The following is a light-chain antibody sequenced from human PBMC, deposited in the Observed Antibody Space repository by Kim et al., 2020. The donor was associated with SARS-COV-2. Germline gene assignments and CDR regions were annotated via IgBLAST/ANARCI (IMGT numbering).Light chain of an antibody. V-gene: IGKV1-39*01. CDR2: TAS. CDR1: QSITNY. J-gene: IGKJ2*01. CDR3: QQSDITPYT. Sequence: DIQMTQSPSSLSASVGDRVTITCRASQSITNYLNWYQQKPGKAPNLLIYTASSLQTGVPSRFSGSGSGTDFTLTISSLQPEDSATYYCQQSDITPYTFGQGTKLVI.